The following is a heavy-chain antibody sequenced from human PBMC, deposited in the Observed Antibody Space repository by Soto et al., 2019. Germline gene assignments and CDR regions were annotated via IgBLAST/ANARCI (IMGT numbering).Heavy chain of an antibody. V-gene: IGHV4-39*07. Sequence: SETLSLTCTVSGGSISSSSYYWAWIRQPPGKGLEWIGSTFYSGSPYYNPSLKSRVTISVDTSKNQFSLKLSSVTAADTAVYYCARGDGTSYFDYWGQGTLVTVSS. CDR1: GGSISSSSYY. CDR3: ARGDGTSYFDY. J-gene: IGHJ4*02. D-gene: IGHD1-26*01. CDR2: TFYSGSP.